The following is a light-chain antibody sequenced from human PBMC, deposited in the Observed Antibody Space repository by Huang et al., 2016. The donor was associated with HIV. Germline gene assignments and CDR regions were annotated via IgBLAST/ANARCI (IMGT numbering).Light chain of an antibody. CDR3: QQRSAWPRT. CDR1: QSVFSY. Sequence: EIVLTQSPGTLSLSPGERATLSCRTSQSVFSYLAWYQQRPGQAPRLLIYDASNRATGITARFSGSGSGTDFTLTISSLEPEDFAVYYCQQRSAWPRTFGQGTKLEIK. V-gene: IGKV3-11*01. J-gene: IGKJ2*01. CDR2: DAS.